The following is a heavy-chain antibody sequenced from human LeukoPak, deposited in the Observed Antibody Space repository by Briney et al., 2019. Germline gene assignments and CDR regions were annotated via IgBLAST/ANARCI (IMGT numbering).Heavy chain of an antibody. J-gene: IGHJ4*02. CDR3: ARGSYYDSSGYSDFDY. CDR1: GFTFSSYS. CDR2: ISSSSSYT. Sequence: GGSLRLSCAASGFTFSSYSMNWVRQAPGKGLEWVSSISSSSSYTYYADSVKGRFTISRDNAKNSLYLQMNSLRAEDTAVYYCARGSYYDSSGYSDFDYWGQGTLVTVSS. D-gene: IGHD3-22*01. V-gene: IGHV3-21*01.